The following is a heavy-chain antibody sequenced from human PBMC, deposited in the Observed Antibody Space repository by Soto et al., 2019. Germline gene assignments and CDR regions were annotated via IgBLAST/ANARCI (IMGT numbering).Heavy chain of an antibody. D-gene: IGHD2-15*01. CDR2: ISSDGSDK. Sequence: QVQLVESGGGVVQPGRSLRLSCAASGITFSSYGMHWVRQAPGKGLEWVAVISSDGSDKYYADSVKGRFTISRDNSKNTLYLQMNSLRAGDTAVYYGAKDRGSGGGFYYYGMDVWGQGTTVTVSS. V-gene: IGHV3-30*18. J-gene: IGHJ6*02. CDR1: GITFSSYG. CDR3: AKDRGSGGGFYYYGMDV.